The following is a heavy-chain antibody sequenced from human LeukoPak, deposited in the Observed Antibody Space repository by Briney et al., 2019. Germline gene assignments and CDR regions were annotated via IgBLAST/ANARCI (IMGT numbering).Heavy chain of an antibody. D-gene: IGHD3-22*01. J-gene: IGHJ4*02. CDR2: ISGSGGST. CDR3: ATIGAYDSSGYYYEGVY. Sequence: PGGSLRLSCAASGFTFSSYAMSWVRQAPGKGLEWVSAISGSGGSTYYADSVKGRFTISRDNSKNTLYLQMNSLRAEDTAVYYCATIGAYDSSGYYYEGVYWGQGTLVTVSS. V-gene: IGHV3-23*01. CDR1: GFTFSSYA.